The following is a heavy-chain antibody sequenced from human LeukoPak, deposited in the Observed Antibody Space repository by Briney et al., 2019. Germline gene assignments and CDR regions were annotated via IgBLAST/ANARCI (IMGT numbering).Heavy chain of an antibody. D-gene: IGHD2-2*03. V-gene: IGHV3-23*01. CDR2: ISGSGGST. J-gene: IGHJ5*02. CDR3: AKDGYCSSTSCRATPFDP. CDR1: GFTFSSYA. Sequence: GGSLRLPCAASGFTFSSYAMSWVRQAPGKGLEWVSAISGSGGSTYYADSVKGRFTISRDNSKNTLYLQMNSLRAEDTAVYYCAKDGYCSSTSCRATPFDPWGQGTLVTVSS.